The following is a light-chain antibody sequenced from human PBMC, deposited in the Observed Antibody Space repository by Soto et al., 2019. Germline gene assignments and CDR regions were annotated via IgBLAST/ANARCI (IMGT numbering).Light chain of an antibody. Sequence: DIHVTQSPSSLSASVGDIVNITCRASLPISNYLAWYQQKPGKIXNLLIYAAYTLQAGVTSRFSGSGSGTDFTLTISSLQPEDVAAYYCQKYNSAPLTVGEGTKVDIK. CDR1: LPISNY. CDR2: AAY. V-gene: IGKV1-27*01. J-gene: IGKJ4*01. CDR3: QKYNSAPLT.